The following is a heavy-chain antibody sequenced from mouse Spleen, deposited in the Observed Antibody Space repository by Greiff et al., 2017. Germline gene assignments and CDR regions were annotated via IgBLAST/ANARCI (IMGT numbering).Heavy chain of an antibody. CDR1: GFTFSSYA. Sequence: EVKLVESGGGLVKPGGSLKLSCAASGFTFSSYAMSWVRQTPEKRLEWVATISSGGSYTYYPDSVKGRFTISRDNAKNTLYLQMSSLRSEDTAMYYCARIYYRYDGVPDYWGQGTTLTVSS. J-gene: IGHJ2*01. CDR3: ARIYYRYDGVPDY. V-gene: IGHV5-9-3*01. CDR2: ISSGGSYT. D-gene: IGHD2-14*01.